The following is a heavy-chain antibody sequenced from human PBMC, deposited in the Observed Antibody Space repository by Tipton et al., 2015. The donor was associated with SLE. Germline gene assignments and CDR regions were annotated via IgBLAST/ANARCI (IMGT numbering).Heavy chain of an antibody. Sequence: GLVKPSETLSLTCSLSGGSISSYYWSWIRQTPGKGLEWIGNIFPSGNTDHNPSLKSRTTISADTSKNQFSLNLSSVTAADTAIYYCVRVEGAYDQYYFDSWGRGALVTVSS. CDR3: VRVEGAYDQYYFDS. D-gene: IGHD5-12*01. CDR2: IFPSGNT. J-gene: IGHJ4*02. CDR1: GGSISSYY. V-gene: IGHV4-59*01.